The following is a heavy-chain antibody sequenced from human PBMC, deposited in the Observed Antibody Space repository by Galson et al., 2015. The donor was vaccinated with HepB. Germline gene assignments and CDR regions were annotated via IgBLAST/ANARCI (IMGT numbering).Heavy chain of an antibody. CDR2: IYSGGST. Sequence: SLRLSCAASGFTFSSYGMHWVRQAPGKGLEWVSVIYSGGSTYYPDYVKERFTISRDNSTNTLYLQMNSLRAEDTAVYYCARDSITSGGAMPRGRFSHLCGRGTLGTVSS. J-gene: IGHJ2*01. D-gene: IGHD3-16*01. CDR3: ARDSITSGGAMPRGRFSHL. CDR1: GFTFSSYG. V-gene: IGHV3-53*01.